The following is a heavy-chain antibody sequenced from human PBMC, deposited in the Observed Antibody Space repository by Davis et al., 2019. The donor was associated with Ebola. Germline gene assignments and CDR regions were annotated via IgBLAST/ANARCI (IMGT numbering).Heavy chain of an antibody. J-gene: IGHJ6*03. Sequence: PSETLSLTCTVSGGSISSSSYYWGWIRQPPGKGLEWIGSIYYSGSTYYNPSLKSRVTISVDTSKNQFSLKLSSVTAADTAVYYCARDKGSSWYGYYYYYMDVWGKGTTVTVSS. CDR1: GGSISSSSYY. CDR3: ARDKGSSWYGYYYYYMDV. D-gene: IGHD6-13*01. CDR2: IYYSGST. V-gene: IGHV4-39*07.